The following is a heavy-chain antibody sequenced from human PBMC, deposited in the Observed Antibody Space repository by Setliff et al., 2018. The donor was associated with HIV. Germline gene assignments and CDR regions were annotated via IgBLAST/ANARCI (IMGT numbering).Heavy chain of an antibody. CDR2: ISAYNGNT. CDR3: ARGVGAAGDY. Sequence: ASVKVSCKASGYTFTSYGISWVRQASGQGLEWMGWISAYNGNTDYAQELQGRITLTTDTSTSTAYMELSSLTSDDTAVYYCARGVGAAGDYWGQGTQVTVSS. D-gene: IGHD1-26*01. V-gene: IGHV1-18*01. J-gene: IGHJ4*02. CDR1: GYTFTSYG.